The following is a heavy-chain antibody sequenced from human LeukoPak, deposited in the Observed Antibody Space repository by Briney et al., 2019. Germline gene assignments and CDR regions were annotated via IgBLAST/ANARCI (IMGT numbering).Heavy chain of an antibody. CDR1: GFTFSTYA. CDR3: AREGRLKPMDV. CDR2: ISGSGI. Sequence: GGSLRRSCAASGFTFSTYAMSWVRQAPGKGLEWVSTISGSGIYYADSVKGRFTMSRDNAKDTLYLQMNSLRAEDTAVYYCAREGRLKPMDVWGQGTTVTVSS. V-gene: IGHV3-23*01. J-gene: IGHJ6*02. D-gene: IGHD5-12*01.